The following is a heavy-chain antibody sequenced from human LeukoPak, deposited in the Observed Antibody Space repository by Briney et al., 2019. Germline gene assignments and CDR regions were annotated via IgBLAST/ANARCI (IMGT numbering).Heavy chain of an antibody. V-gene: IGHV4-34*01. CDR3: ARGSYSSSWYYDY. J-gene: IGHJ4*02. CDR1: GGSTSDYY. D-gene: IGHD6-13*01. Sequence: SETLSLTCTVSGGSTSDYYWSWIRQPPGKGLEWIGEINHSGSTNYNPSLKSRVTISVDTSKNQFSLKLSSVTAADTAVYYCARGSYSSSWYYDYWGQGTLVTVSS. CDR2: INHSGST.